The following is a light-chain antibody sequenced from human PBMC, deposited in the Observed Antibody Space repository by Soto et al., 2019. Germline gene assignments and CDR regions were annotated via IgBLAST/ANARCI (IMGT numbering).Light chain of an antibody. Sequence: DIVMTQSADSLALSLCESSTINCKSSQSVLSSSNNKNSIAWYQQKPGQPPRLLIYWASTRESGVPDRFSGGGSGTDFTLTISSLQAEDVAVYYCQQYYSARTFGQGPKVDIK. CDR3: QQYYSART. CDR1: QSVLSSSNNKNS. CDR2: WAS. V-gene: IGKV4-1*01. J-gene: IGKJ1*01.